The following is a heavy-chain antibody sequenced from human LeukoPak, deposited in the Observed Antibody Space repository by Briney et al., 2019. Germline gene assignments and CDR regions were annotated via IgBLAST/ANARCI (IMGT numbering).Heavy chain of an antibody. V-gene: IGHV3-66*01. D-gene: IGHD1-26*01. Sequence: GGSLRLSCAASGFTVSSNYRSGVRQAPGKGLEWVSVIYSGGSTYYTDSVKGRFTISRDNSKNTLYLQMNSLRAEDTAVYYCARDMRWELRGYYFDYWGQGTLVTVSS. CDR2: IYSGGST. CDR3: ARDMRWELRGYYFDY. J-gene: IGHJ4*02. CDR1: GFTVSSNY.